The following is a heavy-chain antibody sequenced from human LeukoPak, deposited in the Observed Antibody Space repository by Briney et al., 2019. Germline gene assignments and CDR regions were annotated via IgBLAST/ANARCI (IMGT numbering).Heavy chain of an antibody. CDR1: GFTFSNYE. V-gene: IGHV3-48*03. CDR3: ARVSGRRWHFDY. D-gene: IGHD1-26*01. J-gene: IGHJ4*02. Sequence: PGGSLRLSCAPSGFTFSNYEMNWVRQAPGKGLGWVSFISTSGSLIYYADSVKGRFTISRDNAKNSLYLQMNGLRAEATPIYYCARVSGRRWHFDYWGQGTLVTVSS. CDR2: ISTSGSLI.